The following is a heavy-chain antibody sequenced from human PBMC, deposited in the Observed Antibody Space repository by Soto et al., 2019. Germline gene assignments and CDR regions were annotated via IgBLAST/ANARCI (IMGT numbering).Heavy chain of an antibody. CDR2: ISPMFGAA. CDR1: GGTFNTYA. V-gene: IGHV1-69*19. Sequence: QVQLVQSGAEMKKPGSSVKVSCQSSGGTFNTYAMNWVRQAPGQGPEWMGDISPMFGAANYAPKFQGRVTITADESTGTSYMQLSSFTSEDTALYFCAREVQVHTPAFVYWGQGPLVTVSS. J-gene: IGHJ4*02. D-gene: IGHD3-10*01. CDR3: AREVQVHTPAFVY.